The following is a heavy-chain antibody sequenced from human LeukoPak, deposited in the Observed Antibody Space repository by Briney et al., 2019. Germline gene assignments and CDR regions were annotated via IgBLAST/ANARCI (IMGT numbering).Heavy chain of an antibody. CDR1: GGSISSGGYS. J-gene: IGHJ4*02. D-gene: IGHD3-3*02. CDR2: IYHSGST. V-gene: IGHV4-30-2*01. CDR3: ARADISKSIDY. Sequence: SQTLSLTCAVSGGSISSGGYSWSWIRQPPGKGLEWIGYIYHSGSTYYNPSLKSRVTISVDRSKNQFSLKLSSVTAADTAVYYCARADISKSIDYWGQGTLVTVSS.